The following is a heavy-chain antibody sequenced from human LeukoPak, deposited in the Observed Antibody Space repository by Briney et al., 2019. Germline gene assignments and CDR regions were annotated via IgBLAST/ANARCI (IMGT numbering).Heavy chain of an antibody. CDR2: ISDSGGST. CDR3: ARHDSFIPY. Sequence: GGSLRLSCVASGFTFSDYAMSWVRQAPGKGLEWVSGISDSGGSTYYADSVKGRCTISRDNSKNTVPLQMNNLRAEDTAVYFCARHDSFIPYWGQGTLVTVTS. J-gene: IGHJ4*02. D-gene: IGHD3-16*02. V-gene: IGHV3-23*01. CDR1: GFTFSDYA.